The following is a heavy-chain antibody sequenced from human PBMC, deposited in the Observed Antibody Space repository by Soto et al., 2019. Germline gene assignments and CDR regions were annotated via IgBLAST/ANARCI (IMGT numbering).Heavy chain of an antibody. CDR3: ASGAY. J-gene: IGHJ4*02. CDR1: GFTFSSYT. Sequence: EEHLVESGGGLVKPGGSLRLSCAASGFTFSSYTMNWVRQAPGKGLEWVSSIDSRGNFMYYSASVKGRFSISRDNANTSLFLQMSGLRAEDTAVYYCASGAYWGQGTLVTVSS. CDR2: IDSRGNFM. V-gene: IGHV3-21*01. D-gene: IGHD3-16*01.